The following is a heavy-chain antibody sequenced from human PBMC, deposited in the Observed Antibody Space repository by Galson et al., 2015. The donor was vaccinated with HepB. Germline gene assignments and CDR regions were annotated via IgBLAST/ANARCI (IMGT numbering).Heavy chain of an antibody. CDR2: ISGSGGST. D-gene: IGHD2-21*01. J-gene: IGHJ4*02. CDR3: AKGSRVVIAPEGHYFDY. CDR1: GFTFSSYA. V-gene: IGHV3-23*01. Sequence: SLRLSCAASGFTFSSYAMSWVRQAPGKGLEWVSAISGSGGSTYYADSVKGRFTISRDNSKNTLYLQMNSLRAEDTAVYYCAKGSRVVIAPEGHYFDYWGQGTLVTVSS.